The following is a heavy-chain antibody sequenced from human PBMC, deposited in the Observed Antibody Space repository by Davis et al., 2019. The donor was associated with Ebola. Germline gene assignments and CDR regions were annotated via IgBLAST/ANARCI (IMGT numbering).Heavy chain of an antibody. J-gene: IGHJ4*02. CDR3: ARVDSVTYTSLDY. V-gene: IGHV1-18*01. CDR1: GYSFTDDG. D-gene: IGHD2-2*02. Sequence: AASVKVSCKASGYSFTDDGISGVRQAPGQGLEWMGWISTYNGNTNYAQKVQGRITMTTDTSTSTAYMELQRLRSDDTAVYYCARVDSVTYTSLDYWGQGTLVTVSS. CDR2: ISTYNGNT.